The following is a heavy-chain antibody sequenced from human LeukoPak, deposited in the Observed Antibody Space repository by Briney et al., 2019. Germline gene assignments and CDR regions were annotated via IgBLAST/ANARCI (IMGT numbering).Heavy chain of an antibody. CDR1: GGSFSGYY. CDR2: INHSGST. Sequence: KPSETLSLTCAVYGGSFSGYYWSWIRQPPGKGLEWIGEINHSGSTNYNPSLKSRVTISVDTSKNQFSLKLSSVTAADTAVDYCARGVIVVVPAARVHNWFDPWGQGTLVTVSS. V-gene: IGHV4-34*01. D-gene: IGHD2-2*01. CDR3: ARGVIVVVPAARVHNWFDP. J-gene: IGHJ5*02.